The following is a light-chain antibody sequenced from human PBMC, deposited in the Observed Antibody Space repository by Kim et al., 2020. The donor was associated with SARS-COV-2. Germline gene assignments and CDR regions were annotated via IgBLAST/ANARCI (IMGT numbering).Light chain of an antibody. CDR3: NSRDNNDDVV. CDR2: GKN. CDR1: SLRSYY. V-gene: IGLV3-19*01. J-gene: IGLJ2*01. Sequence: SSALTQDPAVSVALGQTVRITCQGDSLRSYYATWYQQKPGQAPILVIYGKNNRPSGIPDRFSGSSSGNTASLTITGAQAGDEADYYCNSRDNNDDVVFGGGTKLTVL.